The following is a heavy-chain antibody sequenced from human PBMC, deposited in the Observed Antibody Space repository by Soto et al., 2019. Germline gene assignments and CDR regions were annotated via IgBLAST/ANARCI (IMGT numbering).Heavy chain of an antibody. J-gene: IGHJ4*02. CDR2: IYYSGST. V-gene: IGHV4-59*12. Sequence: PSETLSLTCTVSGGSISSYYWSWIRQPPGKGLEWIGYIYYSGSTNYNPSLKSRVTISVDTSKNQFSLHLNSVTPEDTAVYYCAREFPYYVSSDSYLDYWGQGALVTSPQ. CDR3: AREFPYYVSSDSYLDY. D-gene: IGHD3-16*01. CDR1: GGSISSYY.